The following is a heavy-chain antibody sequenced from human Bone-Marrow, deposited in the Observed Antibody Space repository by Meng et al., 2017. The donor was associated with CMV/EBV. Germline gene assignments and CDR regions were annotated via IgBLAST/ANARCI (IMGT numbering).Heavy chain of an antibody. V-gene: IGHV4-59*01. D-gene: IGHD1-14*01. Sequence: GSLRLSCTVSGGSISSYYWSWIRQPPGKGLEWIGYIYYSGSTNYNPSLKSRVTISVDTSKNQFSLKLSSVTAADTAVYYCARDSNQPPFDYWGQGTLVTVSS. CDR2: IYYSGST. CDR3: ARDSNQPPFDY. CDR1: GGSISSYY. J-gene: IGHJ4*02.